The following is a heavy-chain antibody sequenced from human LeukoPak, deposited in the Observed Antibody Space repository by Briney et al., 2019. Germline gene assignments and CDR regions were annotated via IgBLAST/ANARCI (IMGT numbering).Heavy chain of an antibody. CDR1: GFTFSSYA. CDR3: ANGYDSSGYPPGGLDY. V-gene: IGHV3-23*01. J-gene: IGHJ4*02. Sequence: GGFLRLSCAASGFTFSSYAMSWVRQAPGKGLEWVSAISGSGGSTYYADSVKGRFTISRDNSKNTLYLQMNSLRAEDTAVYYCANGYDSSGYPPGGLDYWGQGTLVTVSS. D-gene: IGHD3-22*01. CDR2: ISGSGGST.